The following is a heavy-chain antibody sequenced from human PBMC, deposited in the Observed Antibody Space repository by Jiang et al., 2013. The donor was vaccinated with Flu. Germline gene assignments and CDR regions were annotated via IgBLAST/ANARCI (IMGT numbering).Heavy chain of an antibody. Sequence: VKKPGESLKISCKGSGYSFTSYWIGWVRQMPGKGLEWMGIIYPGDSDTRYSPSFQGQVTISADKSISTAYLQWSSLKASDTAMYYCARGRATVVTPALHTAFDIWGQGTMVTVSS. J-gene: IGHJ3*02. CDR3: ARGRATVVTPALHTAFDI. D-gene: IGHD4-23*01. V-gene: IGHV5-51*01. CDR2: IYPGDSDT. CDR1: GYSFTSYW.